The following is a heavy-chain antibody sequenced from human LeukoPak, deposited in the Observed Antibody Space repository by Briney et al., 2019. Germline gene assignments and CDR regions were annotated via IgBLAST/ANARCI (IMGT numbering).Heavy chain of an antibody. CDR1: GFTYNTFN. CDR3: ARGHYDVLAASYKWTPDY. Sequence: PGGSLRLSCAASGFTYNTFNMNWVRQAPGKGLEWVSSITSGGDYIYYADSVKGRFTTSRDNAKNSLSLQLNSLRVEDTAVYYCARGHYDVLAASYKWTPDYWGQGTLVTVSS. CDR2: ITSGGDYI. V-gene: IGHV3-21*01. D-gene: IGHD3-9*01. J-gene: IGHJ4*02.